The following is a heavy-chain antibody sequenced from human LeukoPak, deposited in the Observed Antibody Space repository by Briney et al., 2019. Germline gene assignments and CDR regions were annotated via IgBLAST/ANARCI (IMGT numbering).Heavy chain of an antibody. D-gene: IGHD4-23*01. Sequence: PSETLSLTCAVSGDSISSSNWWRWVRLPPGKGLEWIGEIYHSGSTNYNPSLKGRVTISLDTSKNQFSLKLSSVTTADTAVYYCARSVVTLYWYFDLWGRGTLVTVSS. J-gene: IGHJ2*01. CDR3: ARSVVTLYWYFDL. CDR1: GDSISSSNW. CDR2: IYHSGST. V-gene: IGHV4-4*02.